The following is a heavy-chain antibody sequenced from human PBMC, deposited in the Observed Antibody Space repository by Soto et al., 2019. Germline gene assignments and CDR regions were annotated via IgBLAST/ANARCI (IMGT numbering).Heavy chain of an antibody. CDR1: GFTFSLYS. CDR2: ISRSSTGI. CDR3: ARAVTWGLDV. V-gene: IGHV3-48*02. J-gene: IGHJ6*02. D-gene: IGHD3-10*01. Sequence: EVQLVESGGGLVQPGGSLRLYCAASGFTFSLYSMSWVRQAPGKGLEWVSYISRSSTGIHYADSVKGRFTISRDDATNSMHLQMHSLRDGDTAVYYCARAVTWGLDVWGQGTTVSISS.